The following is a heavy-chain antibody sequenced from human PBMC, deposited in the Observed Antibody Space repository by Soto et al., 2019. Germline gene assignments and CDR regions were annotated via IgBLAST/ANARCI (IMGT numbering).Heavy chain of an antibody. V-gene: IGHV4-4*02. J-gene: IGHJ3*02. CDR2: IYHSGST. Sequence: QVQLQESGPGLVKPSGTLSLTCAVSGGSISSSNWWSWVRLPPGKGLEWIGGIYHSGSTNYNPSLKSRVTISVDKSKNQFSLKLSSVTAADTAVYYCGGSGGTLDAFDIWGQGTMVTVSS. CDR1: GGSISSSNW. CDR3: GGSGGTLDAFDI. D-gene: IGHD3-10*01.